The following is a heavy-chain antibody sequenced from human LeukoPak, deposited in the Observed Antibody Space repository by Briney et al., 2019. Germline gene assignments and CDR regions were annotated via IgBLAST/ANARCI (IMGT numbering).Heavy chain of an antibody. Sequence: ASVKVSCKASGYTFTGYYMHWVRQAPGQGLEWMGWINPNSGGTNYAQKFQGRVTMTRDTSISTAYMELSRLRSDDTAVYYCARSRTIVVVIPDYWGQGTLVTVSS. D-gene: IGHD3-22*01. CDR3: ARSRTIVVVIPDY. J-gene: IGHJ4*02. CDR2: INPNSGGT. CDR1: GYTFTGYY. V-gene: IGHV1-2*02.